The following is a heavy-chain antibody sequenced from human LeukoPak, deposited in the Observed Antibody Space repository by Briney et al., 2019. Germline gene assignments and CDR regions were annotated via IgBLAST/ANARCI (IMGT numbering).Heavy chain of an antibody. D-gene: IGHD1-26*01. CDR1: GFTFSSYA. CDR3: AKGESGSFGY. Sequence: GGSLRLSCAASGFTFSSYAMSWVRQAPGKGLEWVSAISGSGGSTYYADSVEGRFTISRDNSKNTVFLQMNSLRAEDTAVYYCAKGESGSFGYWGQGTLVTVSS. J-gene: IGHJ4*02. V-gene: IGHV3-23*01. CDR2: ISGSGGST.